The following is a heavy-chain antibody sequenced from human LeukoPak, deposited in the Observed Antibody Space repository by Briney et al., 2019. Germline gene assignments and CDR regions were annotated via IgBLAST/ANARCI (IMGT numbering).Heavy chain of an antibody. J-gene: IGHJ4*02. CDR2: ISGSGGST. V-gene: IGHV3-23*01. Sequence: GGSLRLSCAASGFTFSSYAMSWVRRAPGKGLEWVSAISGSGGSTYYADSVKGRFTISRDNSKNTLYLQMNSLRAEDTAVYYCAKDHYYYGSGSSKTAFDYWGQGTLVTVSS. D-gene: IGHD3-10*01. CDR1: GFTFSSYA. CDR3: AKDHYYYGSGSSKTAFDY.